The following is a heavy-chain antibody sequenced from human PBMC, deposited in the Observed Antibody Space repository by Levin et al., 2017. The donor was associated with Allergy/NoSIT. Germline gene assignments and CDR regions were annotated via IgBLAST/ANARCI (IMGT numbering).Heavy chain of an antibody. V-gene: IGHV1-46*01. CDR2: INPSGGST. Sequence: ASVKVSCKASGYTFTSYYIHWVRQAPGQGLEWMGIINPSGGSTTHAQKFQGRVTMTRDTSTSTVYMELSSLRSEDTALYYCAAATGWLFSWGQGTLVTVSS. CDR3: AAATGWLFS. J-gene: IGHJ5*02. D-gene: IGHD6-19*01. CDR1: GYTFTSYY.